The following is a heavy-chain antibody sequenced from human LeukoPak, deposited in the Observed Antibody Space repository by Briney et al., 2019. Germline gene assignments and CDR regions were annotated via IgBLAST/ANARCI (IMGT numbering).Heavy chain of an antibody. CDR1: GGTFSSYD. Sequence: SVKVSCKASGGTFSSYDISWVRQAPGQGLEWMGGIMPMFGKANYAQKFQGRVTTTADTSTSTVYMGLSSLRSEDTAVYYCARIRDGHNDAYDIWGQGTMVTVSS. CDR2: IMPMFGKA. V-gene: IGHV1-69*06. CDR3: ARIRDGHNDAYDI. J-gene: IGHJ3*02. D-gene: IGHD5-24*01.